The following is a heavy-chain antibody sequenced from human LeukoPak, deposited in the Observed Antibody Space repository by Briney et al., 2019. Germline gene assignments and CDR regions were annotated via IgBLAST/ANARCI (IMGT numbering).Heavy chain of an antibody. D-gene: IGHD3-22*01. Sequence: PSETLSLTCAVYGGSFSGYYWSWIRQPPGKGLEWIGEINHSGSTNYNPSLKSRLTISVDTYKNQFSLKLSSVTAADTAVYYCARGGRRTYYYDSSGYPRAFDIWGQGTMVSVSS. CDR1: GGSFSGYY. J-gene: IGHJ3*02. CDR2: INHSGST. V-gene: IGHV4-34*01. CDR3: ARGGRRTYYYDSSGYPRAFDI.